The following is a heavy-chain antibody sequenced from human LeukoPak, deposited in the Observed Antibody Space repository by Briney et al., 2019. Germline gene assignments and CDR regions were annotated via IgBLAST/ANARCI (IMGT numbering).Heavy chain of an antibody. Sequence: GESLKISCKGSGYRFTSYWIGWVRRMPGKGLEWMGIIYTGDSHTRYSPSFQGQVTISADKSISTAYLQWSSLKASDTAMYYCARYQSGSYPYYYYYMDVWGKGTTVTVSS. D-gene: IGHD1-26*01. J-gene: IGHJ6*03. CDR3: ARYQSGSYPYYYYYMDV. V-gene: IGHV5-51*01. CDR1: GYRFTSYW. CDR2: IYTGDSHT.